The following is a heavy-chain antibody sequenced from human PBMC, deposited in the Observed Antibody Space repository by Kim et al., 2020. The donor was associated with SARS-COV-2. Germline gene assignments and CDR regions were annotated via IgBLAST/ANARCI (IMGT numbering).Heavy chain of an antibody. Sequence: SETLSLTCAVYGGSFSGYYWSWIRQPPGKGLEWLGEINHSGSTNYNPSLTSRVTISVDTSKNQFSLKLSSVTAADTAVYYCARGTRQWLSRHYYYYMDVWGKGTTVTVSS. CDR3: ARGTRQWLSRHYYYYMDV. V-gene: IGHV4-34*01. D-gene: IGHD6-19*01. J-gene: IGHJ6*03. CDR2: INHSGST. CDR1: GGSFSGYY.